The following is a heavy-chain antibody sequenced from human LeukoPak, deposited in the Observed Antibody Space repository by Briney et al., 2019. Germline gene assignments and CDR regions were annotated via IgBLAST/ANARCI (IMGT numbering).Heavy chain of an antibody. CDR3: ARGRTYYYGSGSYGIDP. V-gene: IGHV4-34*01. CDR1: GGSFSGYY. Sequence: SETLSLTCAVYGGSFSGYYWSWIRQPPGKGLEWIGEINHSGSTNYNPSLKSRVTISVDTSKNQFSLKLSSVTAADTAVYYCARGRTYYYGSGSYGIDPWGQGTLVTVSS. J-gene: IGHJ5*02. D-gene: IGHD3-10*01. CDR2: INHSGST.